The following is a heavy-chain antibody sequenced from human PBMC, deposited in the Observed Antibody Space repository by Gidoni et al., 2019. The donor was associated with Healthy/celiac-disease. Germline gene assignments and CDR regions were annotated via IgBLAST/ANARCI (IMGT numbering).Heavy chain of an antibody. CDR2: MNPNSGNT. CDR1: GYTFTSYD. J-gene: IGHJ5*02. Sequence: QVQLVQSGAEVKKPGASVKVSCKASGYTFTSYDINWVRQATGQGLEWMGWMNPNSGNTGYAQKFQGRVTMTRNTSISTAYMELSSLRSEDTAVYYCARGRPGSGYYYSWFDPWGQGTLVTVSS. CDR3: ARGRPGSGYYYSWFDP. V-gene: IGHV1-8*01. D-gene: IGHD3-22*01.